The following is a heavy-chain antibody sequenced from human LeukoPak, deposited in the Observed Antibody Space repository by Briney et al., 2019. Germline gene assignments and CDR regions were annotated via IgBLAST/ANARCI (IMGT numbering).Heavy chain of an antibody. CDR2: IYYSGST. CDR3: ARDFGDGATAFDY. D-gene: IGHD3-3*01. CDR1: GGSISSGGYY. Sequence: SQTLSLTCTVSGGSISSGGYYWSWIRQHPGKGLEWIGYIYYSGSTYYNPSLKSRVTISVDTSKNQSSLKLSSVAAADTAVYYCARDFGDGATAFDYWGQGTLVTVSS. V-gene: IGHV4-31*03. J-gene: IGHJ4*02.